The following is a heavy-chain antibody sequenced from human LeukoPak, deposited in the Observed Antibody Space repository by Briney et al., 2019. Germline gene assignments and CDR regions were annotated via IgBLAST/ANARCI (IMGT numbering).Heavy chain of an antibody. CDR3: ARTEWLLPRAPAFDI. Sequence: SETLSLTCTVSGGSISSYYWSWIRQPAGKGLEWIGRIYTSGSTNYNPSLKSRVTMSVDTSKNQFSLKLSSVTAADTAVYYCARTEWLLPRAPAFDIWGQGTMVTVSS. J-gene: IGHJ3*02. V-gene: IGHV4-4*07. D-gene: IGHD3-3*01. CDR1: GGSISSYY. CDR2: IYTSGST.